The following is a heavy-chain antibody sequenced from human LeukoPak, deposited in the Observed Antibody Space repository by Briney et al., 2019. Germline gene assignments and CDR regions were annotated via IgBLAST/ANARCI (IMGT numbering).Heavy chain of an antibody. CDR3: AREVFSGGWFQFDP. CDR2: IYPSGST. CDR1: GLTVNTNF. Sequence: GGSLRLSCAASGLTVNTNFMSWVRQAPGKGLEWVSVIYPSGSTHYGDAVKGRFTISRDNFKSAVLLEMSSVTDEDTAVYYCAREVFSGGWFQFDPWGQGTLVTVSS. J-gene: IGHJ5*02. V-gene: IGHV3-53*01. D-gene: IGHD6-19*01.